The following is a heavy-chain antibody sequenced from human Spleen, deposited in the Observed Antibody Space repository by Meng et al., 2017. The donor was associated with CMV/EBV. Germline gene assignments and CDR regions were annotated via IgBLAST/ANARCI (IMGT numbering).Heavy chain of an antibody. Sequence: VSRGSISSNYWWSWVRQPPGKGLEWIGQIYHGGNTNYNPSLKSRVTISVDKSKNQFSLKLSSVTAADTAVYYCARLELGTTSSFDYWGQGTLVTVSS. V-gene: IGHV4-4*02. CDR3: ARLELGTTSSFDY. CDR2: IYHGGNT. J-gene: IGHJ4*02. D-gene: IGHD1-1*01. CDR1: RGSISSNYW.